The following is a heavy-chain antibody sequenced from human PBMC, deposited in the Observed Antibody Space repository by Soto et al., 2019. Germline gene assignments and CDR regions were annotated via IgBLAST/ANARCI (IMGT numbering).Heavy chain of an antibody. CDR3: ARGRVAARPPVNWFDP. Sequence: QVQLVQSGAEVKKPGASVKVSCKASGYTFTSYGISWVRQAPGQGLEWMGWISTYNGNTNYAQKLQGRVTMTTDTATSTAYMELRSLRSDDTAVYYCARGRVAARPPVNWFDPWGQGTLVTVSS. CDR1: GYTFTSYG. D-gene: IGHD6-6*01. V-gene: IGHV1-18*04. CDR2: ISTYNGNT. J-gene: IGHJ5*02.